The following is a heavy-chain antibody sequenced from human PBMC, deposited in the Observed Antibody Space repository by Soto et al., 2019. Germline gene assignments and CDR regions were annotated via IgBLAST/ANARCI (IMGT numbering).Heavy chain of an antibody. J-gene: IGHJ6*02. CDR3: AIDTGVDVWSGPAMDV. CDR1: GYTFTSYG. D-gene: IGHD3-3*01. Sequence: QVQLVQSGAEVKKPGASVQVSCKASGYTFTSYGIRWVRQAPGQGLEWMGWISAYNGNTNYAQKLQGRVTMTTDTSTRTANMELRSLRSYDTAVYYCAIDTGVDVWSGPAMDVWGQGTTVTVSS. V-gene: IGHV1-18*01. CDR2: ISAYNGNT.